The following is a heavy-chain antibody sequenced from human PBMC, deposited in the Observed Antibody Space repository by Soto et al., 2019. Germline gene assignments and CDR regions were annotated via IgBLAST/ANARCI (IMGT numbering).Heavy chain of an antibody. CDR1: GFTFINYA. J-gene: IGHJ4*02. V-gene: IGHV3-23*01. CDR3: AKTAEEVAGTVYGY. D-gene: IGHD6-19*01. Sequence: AGGSLRLSCEASGFTFINYAMTWVRQAPGKGLEWVSGIDDAGAYTYYAESMKGRFTISRDNSKNTVYLQMTSLRAEDTAVYFCAKTAEEVAGTVYGYWGQGTLVTVSS. CDR2: IDDAGAYT.